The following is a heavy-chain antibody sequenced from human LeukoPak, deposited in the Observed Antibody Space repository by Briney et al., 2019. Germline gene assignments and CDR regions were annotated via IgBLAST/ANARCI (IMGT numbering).Heavy chain of an antibody. Sequence: ASVKVSCKASGYTFTSYAMHWVRQAPGQRLEGMGWINAGNGNTKYSQKFQGRVTITRDTSASTAYMELSSLRSEDTAVYYCARALLFYGDYFDYWGQGTLVTVSS. D-gene: IGHD4-17*01. J-gene: IGHJ4*02. CDR2: INAGNGNT. V-gene: IGHV1-3*01. CDR3: ARALLFYGDYFDY. CDR1: GYTFTSYA.